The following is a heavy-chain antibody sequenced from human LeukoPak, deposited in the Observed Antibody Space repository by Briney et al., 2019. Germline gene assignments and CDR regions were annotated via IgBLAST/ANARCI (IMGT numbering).Heavy chain of an antibody. J-gene: IGHJ4*02. CDR3: ARDQFLYCSSTSCYFDY. CDR2: IIPIFGTT. D-gene: IGHD2-2*01. Sequence: SVKVSCKASGGTFSSYAISWVRQAPGQGLEWMGGIIPIFGTTNYAQKFQGRVTITADESTSTAYMELSSLRSEDTAVYYCARDQFLYCSSTSCYFDYWGQGTLVTVSS. V-gene: IGHV1-69*13. CDR1: GGTFSSYA.